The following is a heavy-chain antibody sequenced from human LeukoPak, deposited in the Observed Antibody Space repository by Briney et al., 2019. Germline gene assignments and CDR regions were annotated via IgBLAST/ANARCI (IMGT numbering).Heavy chain of an antibody. J-gene: IGHJ4*02. CDR3: KTGLIGDRSY. D-gene: IGHD7-27*01. CDR1: GFTFSKAS. Sequence: PGGSLRLSCAASGFTFSKASMSWVRQAPGKGLEWVGRVKSKTDGGTIDYGAPVKGRFTMSRDDSENTLYLQMNSVKTEDTAVYYCKTGLIGDRSYWGQGTVVTVSS. CDR2: VKSKTDGGTI. V-gene: IGHV3-15*01.